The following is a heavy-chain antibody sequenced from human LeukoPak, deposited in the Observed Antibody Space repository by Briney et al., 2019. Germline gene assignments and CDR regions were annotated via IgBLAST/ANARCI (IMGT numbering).Heavy chain of an antibody. J-gene: IGHJ3*02. CDR3: AKDFSWIYLSEDAFDI. Sequence: HPGGSLRLSCAASGFTFSSYGMHWVRQAPGKGLEWVAVISYDGSNKYYADSVKGRFTISRDNSKNTLYLQMNSLRAEDTAVYYCAKDFSWIYLSEDAFDIWGQGTMVTVSS. CDR1: GFTFSSYG. D-gene: IGHD5-12*01. V-gene: IGHV3-30*18. CDR2: ISYDGSNK.